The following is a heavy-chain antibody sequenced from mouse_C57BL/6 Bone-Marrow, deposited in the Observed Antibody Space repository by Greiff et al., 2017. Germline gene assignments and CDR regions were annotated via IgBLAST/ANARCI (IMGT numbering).Heavy chain of an antibody. CDR3: ARPGYYAMGY. CDR2: IYPGDGDT. V-gene: IGHV1-82*01. CDR1: GYAFSSSW. J-gene: IGHJ4*01. D-gene: IGHD4-1*01. Sequence: QVQLKQSGPELVKPGASVKISCKASGYAFSSSWMNWVKQRPGKGLEWIGRIYPGDGDTNYNGKFKGKATLTADKSSSTAYMQLSSLTSEDSAVYFCARPGYYAMGYWGQGTSVTVSS.